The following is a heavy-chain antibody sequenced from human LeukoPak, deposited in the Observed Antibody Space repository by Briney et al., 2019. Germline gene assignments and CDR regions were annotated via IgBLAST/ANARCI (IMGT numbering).Heavy chain of an antibody. V-gene: IGHV4-30-2*01. CDR2: IYHSGST. CDR1: GGSISSGGYS. D-gene: IGHD2-15*01. J-gene: IGHJ3*02. CDR3: ARVETVVVVAATGGDAFDI. Sequence: SETLSLTCAVSGGSISSGGYSWSWIRQPPGKGLEWIGYIYHSGSTYYNPSLKSRVTISVDTSKNQFSLKLSSVTAADTAVYYCARVETVVVVAATGGDAFDIWGQGTMVTVSS.